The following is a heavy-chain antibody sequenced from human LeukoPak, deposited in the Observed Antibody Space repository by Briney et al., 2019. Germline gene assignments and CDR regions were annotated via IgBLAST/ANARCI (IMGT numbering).Heavy chain of an antibody. V-gene: IGHV3-30*18. CDR2: ISYDGSNK. Sequence: PGRSLRLSCAASGFTFSSYGMHWVRQAPGKGLEWVAVISYDGSNKYYADSVKGRFTISRDNSKNTLYLQMNSLRAEDTAVYYCAKDIAAAGKFNYWGQGTLVTVSS. CDR3: AKDIAAAGKFNY. D-gene: IGHD6-13*01. CDR1: GFTFSSYG. J-gene: IGHJ4*02.